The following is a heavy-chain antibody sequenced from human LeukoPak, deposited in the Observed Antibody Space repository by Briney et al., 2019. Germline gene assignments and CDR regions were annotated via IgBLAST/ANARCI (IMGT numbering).Heavy chain of an antibody. D-gene: IGHD3-10*01. J-gene: IGHJ4*02. CDR3: AKGRPHYYGSGSYYMGVY. CDR1: GFTFSSYA. V-gene: IGHV3-23*01. CDR2: ISGSGGST. Sequence: GGSLRLSCAASGFTFSSYAMSWVRQAPGKGLEWVSAISGSGGSTYYADSVKGRFTISRDNSKNTLYLQMNSLRAEDTAVYYCAKGRPHYYGSGSYYMGVYWGQGTLVTVSS.